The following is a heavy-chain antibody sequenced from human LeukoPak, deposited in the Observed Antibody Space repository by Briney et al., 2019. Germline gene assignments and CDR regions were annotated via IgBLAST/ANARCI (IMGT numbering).Heavy chain of an antibody. CDR3: AGHYYDSSGPFDY. Sequence: GGSLRLSCAASGFTFSSYAMSWVRQAPGKGLEWVAVISYDGSNKYYADSVKGRFTISRDNSKNTLYLQMNSLRAEDTAVYYCAGHYYDSSGPFDYWGQGTLVTVSS. CDR1: GFTFSSYA. CDR2: ISYDGSNK. J-gene: IGHJ4*02. D-gene: IGHD3-22*01. V-gene: IGHV3-30-3*01.